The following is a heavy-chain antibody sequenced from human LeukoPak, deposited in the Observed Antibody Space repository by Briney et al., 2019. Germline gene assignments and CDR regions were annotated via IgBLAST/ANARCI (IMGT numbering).Heavy chain of an antibody. V-gene: IGHV3-7*01. CDR1: GFTFNNFW. J-gene: IGHJ6*03. CDR2: INEGGSAE. CDR3: ARRTTVVTMAYYMDV. D-gene: IGHD4-23*01. Sequence: GGSLRLSCVASGFTFNNFWMSWVRQAPGKGLEWVANINEGGSAEYYMDSVKGRFTISRDNAKNSLYLQMNTLRAEDTAVYYCARRTTVVTMAYYMDVWGKGTTVTVSS.